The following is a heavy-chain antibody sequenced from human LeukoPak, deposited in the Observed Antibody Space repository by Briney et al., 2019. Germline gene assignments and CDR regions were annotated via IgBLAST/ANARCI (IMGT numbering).Heavy chain of an antibody. CDR3: ASSSRGYGWRSSGWFIN. D-gene: IGHD6-19*01. CDR2: IFQSGSS. Sequence: PSQTLSLTCTVSGGSITTSYWSWIRQSPGKGPEWIGYIFQSGSSNYNPSLSSRVTMSIDTSKNQFSLKLTSVTAADTAVYFCASSSRGYGWRSSGWFINWGQGAVVTVSS. CDR1: GGSITTSY. V-gene: IGHV4-59*01. J-gene: IGHJ1*01.